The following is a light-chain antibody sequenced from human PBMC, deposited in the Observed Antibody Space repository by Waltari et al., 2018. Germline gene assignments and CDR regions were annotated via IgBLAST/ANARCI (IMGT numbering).Light chain of an antibody. V-gene: IGLV2-8*01. CDR1: SRDIGGHTF. Sequence: HSALTQPPSASGSPGQSVTISCPGPSRDIGGHTFVSWYQQHPGKAPKLIIYEVTKRPSGVPDRISASKSGNTASLTVSGLQADDEADYHCSSYTGSDWVFGGGTKLTVL. CDR3: SSYTGSDWV. J-gene: IGLJ3*02. CDR2: EVT.